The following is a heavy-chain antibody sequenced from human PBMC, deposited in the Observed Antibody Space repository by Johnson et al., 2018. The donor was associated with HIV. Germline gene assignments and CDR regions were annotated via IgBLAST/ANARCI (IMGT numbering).Heavy chain of an antibody. CDR3: AKDGPPFDI. CDR2: ISYDGSNK. J-gene: IGHJ3*02. CDR1: GFTFRSYG. V-gene: IGHV3-30*18. Sequence: QVQLVESGGGLVQPEGSLRLSCAASGFTFRSYGMHWVRQAPGKGLEWVALISYDGSNKYYADSVKGRFTTPRDNSKNTLYLQMNSLRAEDTAVYYCAKDGPPFDIWGQGTIVTVSS.